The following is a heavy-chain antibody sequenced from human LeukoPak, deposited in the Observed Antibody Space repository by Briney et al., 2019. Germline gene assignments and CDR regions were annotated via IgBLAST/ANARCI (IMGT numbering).Heavy chain of an antibody. J-gene: IGHJ5*02. D-gene: IGHD2-8*01. Sequence: SETLSLTCTVSGGSMINFYWSWIRQPPGKGLEWIGYIHSSGSTKYNPSLKSRATISVDTSKNQFSLKVSSVTAADTAVYYCARETTYCTNGVCYHWFDPWGQGTLVTVPS. CDR3: ARETTYCTNGVCYHWFDP. CDR1: GGSMINFY. CDR2: IHSSGST. V-gene: IGHV4-59*01.